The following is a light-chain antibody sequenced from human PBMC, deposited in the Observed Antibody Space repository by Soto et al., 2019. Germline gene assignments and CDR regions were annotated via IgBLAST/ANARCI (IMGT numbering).Light chain of an antibody. CDR3: QQSFSTTWT. V-gene: IGKV1-39*01. J-gene: IGKJ1*01. Sequence: DIQMTQSPSSLSASIGDRVNITCRASQSIISYLNWYQQKPGKAPKLLIYAASSLQSRVPSRFSGAGSGTDFTLTISSLQPEDFATYYCQQSFSTTWTFGHGTKVEIK. CDR2: AAS. CDR1: QSIISY.